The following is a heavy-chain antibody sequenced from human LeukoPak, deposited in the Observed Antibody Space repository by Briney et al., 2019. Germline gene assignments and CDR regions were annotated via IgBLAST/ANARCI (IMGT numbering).Heavy chain of an antibody. Sequence: PGGSLRLSCAASGFTFSDYYMSWIRQAPGKGLEWVSFISSSSSYTNYADSVKDRFTISRDNAKNSLYLQVNSLRAEDTAVYYCARDFKAVAGTSHEVFDYWGQGTLVTVSS. CDR2: ISSSSSYT. CDR1: GFTFSDYY. CDR3: ARDFKAVAGTSHEVFDY. J-gene: IGHJ4*02. V-gene: IGHV3-11*05. D-gene: IGHD6-19*01.